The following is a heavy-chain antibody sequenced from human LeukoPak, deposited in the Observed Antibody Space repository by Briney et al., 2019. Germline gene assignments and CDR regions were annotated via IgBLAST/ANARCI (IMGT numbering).Heavy chain of an antibody. J-gene: IGHJ4*02. CDR1: GFTFSSYA. Sequence: GGSLRLSCAASGFTFSSYAMHWVRQAPGKGLEWVAVISYDGSNKYYADSVKGRFTISRDNSKNTLYLQMNSLRAEDTAVYYCARGYSSSWYKDGYYFDYWGQGTLVTVSS. V-gene: IGHV3-30-3*01. CDR2: ISYDGSNK. CDR3: ARGYSSSWYKDGYYFDY. D-gene: IGHD6-13*01.